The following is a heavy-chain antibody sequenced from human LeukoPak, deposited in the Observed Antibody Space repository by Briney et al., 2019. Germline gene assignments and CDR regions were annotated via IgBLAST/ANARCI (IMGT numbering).Heavy chain of an antibody. D-gene: IGHD6-13*01. CDR1: GGSISSYY. Sequence: SETLSLTCTVSGGSISSYYWSWVRQPPGKGLEWVGDIYYSGSTNYNPSLKSRVTISVDTSKNQFSLKLSSVTAAHTAVYYCARVLEEYSSSSFDYWGQGTLVTVSS. J-gene: IGHJ4*02. CDR2: IYYSGST. V-gene: IGHV4-59*01. CDR3: ARVLEEYSSSSFDY.